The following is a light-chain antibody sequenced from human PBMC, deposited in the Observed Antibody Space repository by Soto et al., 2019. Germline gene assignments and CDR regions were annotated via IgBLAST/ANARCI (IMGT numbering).Light chain of an antibody. CDR1: STNIGAYDY. V-gene: IGLV2-11*01. CDR3: SSYAGSNGPVI. CDR2: DVT. Sequence: QSVLTQPRSVSGSPGQSVTVSCTGSSTNIGAYDYVSWYQLHPGKVPRLILFDVTQRPSGVPERFSGSKSGNTASLTISRLQAEDEAEYYCSSYAGSNGPVIFGGGTKLTVL. J-gene: IGLJ2*01.